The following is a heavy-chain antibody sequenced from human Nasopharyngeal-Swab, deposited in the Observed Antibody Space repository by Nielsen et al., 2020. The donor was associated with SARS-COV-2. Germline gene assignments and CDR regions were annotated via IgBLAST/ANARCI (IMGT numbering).Heavy chain of an antibody. CDR3: ARGGAESFDPTEGLDY. J-gene: IGHJ4*02. CDR1: GASTNTYY. Sequence: SETLSLTCTVSGASTNTYYWTWIRRSPGKGLEGIGYVHYSGSTNYNPSLETRVTISVDTSKNQFSLKLTSVTAADTAVYYCARGGAESFDPTEGLDYWGQGTLVTVSS. V-gene: IGHV4-59*01. CDR2: VHYSGST. D-gene: IGHD1-26*01.